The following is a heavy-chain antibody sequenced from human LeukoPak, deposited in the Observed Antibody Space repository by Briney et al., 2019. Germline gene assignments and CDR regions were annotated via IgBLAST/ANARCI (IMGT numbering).Heavy chain of an antibody. CDR3: ARRLRGTGWYFMQY. D-gene: IGHD6-19*01. CDR1: GGSISSDSYY. V-gene: IGHV4-39*01. J-gene: IGHJ4*02. Sequence: PSETLSLTCIVSGGSISSDSYYWAWIRQPPGKGLQWIGSLYYRGSAYYDSSLKSRVTISGDTSQNQFSLKLSSVTAADTAVYYCARRLRGTGWYFMQYWGQGALVTVSS. CDR2: LYYRGSA.